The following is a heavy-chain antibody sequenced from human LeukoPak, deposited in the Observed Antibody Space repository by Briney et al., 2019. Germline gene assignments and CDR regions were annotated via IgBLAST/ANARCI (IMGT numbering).Heavy chain of an antibody. V-gene: IGHV3-33*01. CDR3: ARETGIIGRDSRVDY. J-gene: IGHJ4*02. CDR2: IRYDGSEK. D-gene: IGHD1-14*01. Sequence: QSGGSLRLSCAASGFTFSRHGMHWLRQAPGKGLEWVAIIRYDGSEKYYADSVEGRFTISKDNSRDTLYLEMDSLRVDDTAVYYCARETGIIGRDSRVDYWGQGALVTVSS. CDR1: GFTFSRHG.